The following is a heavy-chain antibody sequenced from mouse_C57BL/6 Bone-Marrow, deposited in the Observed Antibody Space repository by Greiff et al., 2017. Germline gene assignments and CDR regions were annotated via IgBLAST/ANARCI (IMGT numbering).Heavy chain of an antibody. V-gene: IGHV1-81*01. CDR1: GYTFTSYG. CDR2: IYPRSGNT. D-gene: IGHD2-4*01. J-gene: IGHJ3*01. Sequence: QVQLQQSGAELVRPGASVKLSCKASGYTFTSYGISWVKQRTGQGLEWIGEIYPRSGNTYYNEKFKGKATLTADISSSTAYMELRSLTSEDSAVYFCARDDYDWFAYGGRGTLVTVSA. CDR3: ARDDYDWFAY.